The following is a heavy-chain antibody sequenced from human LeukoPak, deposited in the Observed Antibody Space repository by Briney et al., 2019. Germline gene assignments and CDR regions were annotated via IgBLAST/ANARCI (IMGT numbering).Heavy chain of an antibody. CDR1: SGSISSSSYY. J-gene: IGHJ5*02. CDR2: IYYSGST. D-gene: IGHD3-16*02. Sequence: SETLSLTCSVSSGSISSSSYYWGWIRQPPGKGLEWIGSIYYSGSTYYNPSLKSRVTISVDTSKNQFSLKLSSVTAADTAVYYCARDEPKDYVWGGYRYNYFDPWGQGTLVTVSS. CDR3: ARDEPKDYVWGGYRYNYFDP. V-gene: IGHV4-39*07.